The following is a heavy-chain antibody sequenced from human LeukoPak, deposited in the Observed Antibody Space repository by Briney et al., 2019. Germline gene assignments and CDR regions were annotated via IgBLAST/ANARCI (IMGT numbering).Heavy chain of an antibody. CDR3: ARDKQHSYGRYFDH. V-gene: IGHV4-59*01. Sequence: SETVSLTCTVSGDSISTYHWNWIRKPPGKGLEWIGYMQSNGNSKYNPSPRSRVTIFIDTSKSQVALILSSVTAADTAVYYCARDKQHSYGRYFDHWGQGALVTVSS. CDR1: GDSISTYH. J-gene: IGHJ4*02. CDR2: MQSNGNS. D-gene: IGHD3-16*01.